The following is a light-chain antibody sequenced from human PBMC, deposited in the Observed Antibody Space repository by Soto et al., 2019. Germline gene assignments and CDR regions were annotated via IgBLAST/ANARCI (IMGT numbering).Light chain of an antibody. CDR1: QSVSSSY. CDR3: HQRGNGPPWT. Sequence: EIVLTQSPGTLSLSPGERPTSSCRASQSVSSSYLVWYQQKPGQAPRLLIYGASSRATGIPPRFSGSGSTTDFTLTISSLEPEDFAVYYCHQRGNGPPWTFGQGSKVDI. CDR2: GAS. J-gene: IGKJ1*01. V-gene: IGKV3D-20*02.